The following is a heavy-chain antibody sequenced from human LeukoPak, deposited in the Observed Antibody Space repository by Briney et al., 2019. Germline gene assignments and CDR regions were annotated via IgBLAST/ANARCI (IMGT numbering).Heavy chain of an antibody. Sequence: GASVKVSCKASGYTFPSYFMHWVRQAPGQGLEWMGWINTNTGNPTYAQGFTGRFVFSLDTSVSTAYLQISSLKAEDTAVYYCASKMYADAFDIWGQGTMVTVSS. CDR1: GYTFPSYF. CDR2: INTNTGNP. J-gene: IGHJ3*02. V-gene: IGHV7-4-1*02. CDR3: ASKMYADAFDI. D-gene: IGHD2-8*01.